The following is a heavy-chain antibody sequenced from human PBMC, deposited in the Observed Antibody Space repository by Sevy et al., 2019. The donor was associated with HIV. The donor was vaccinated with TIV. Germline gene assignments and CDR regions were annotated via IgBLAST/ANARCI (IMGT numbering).Heavy chain of an antibody. CDR3: AKVLNPALEYMMEVTVRSLKGFDD. J-gene: IGHJ3*01. Sequence: GGSLRLSCVASGFTFNTHVMNWVRQAPGKGLEWVSSISGFGNTYYVDSVRGRVTIYRDNAKNTLYLQMNSLRADDTAVYYCAKVLNPALEYMMEVTVRSLKGFDDWGQGTMVTVSS. CDR1: GFTFNTHV. CDR2: ISGFGNT. V-gene: IGHV3-23*01. D-gene: IGHD3-22*01.